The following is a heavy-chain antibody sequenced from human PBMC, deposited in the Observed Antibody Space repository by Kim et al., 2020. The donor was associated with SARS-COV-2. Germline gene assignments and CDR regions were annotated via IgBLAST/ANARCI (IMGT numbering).Heavy chain of an antibody. CDR2: IYSGDYT. CDR3: ARESYRDYVFEGFDI. V-gene: IGHV3-66*01. J-gene: IGHJ3*02. CDR1: GFSIRMDY. D-gene: IGHD4-17*01. Sequence: GGSLRLSCVASGFSIRMDYMTWVRQAPGKGLEWVSVIYSGDYTFYADSVKGRLTISRDTSKNTIFLHMTSLGAEDTAVYYCARESYRDYVFEGFDIWAHGTMVTVSS.